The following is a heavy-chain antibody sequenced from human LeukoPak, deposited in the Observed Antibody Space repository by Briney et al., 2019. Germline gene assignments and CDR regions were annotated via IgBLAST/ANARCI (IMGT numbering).Heavy chain of an antibody. J-gene: IGHJ4*02. CDR1: GFTFSSYS. V-gene: IGHV3-20*04. D-gene: IGHD3-16*02. CDR3: AREGTYDYVWGSYRSRNYFDY. CDR2: INWNGGST. Sequence: GGSLRLSCAASGFTFSSYSMNWVRQAPGKGLEWVSDINWNGGSTGYADSVKGRFTISRDNAKNSLYLQMNSLRAEDTALCYCAREGTYDYVWGSYRSRNYFDYWGQGTLVTVSS.